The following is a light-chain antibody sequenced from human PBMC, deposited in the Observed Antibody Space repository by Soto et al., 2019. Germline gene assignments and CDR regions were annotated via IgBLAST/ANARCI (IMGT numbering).Light chain of an antibody. CDR1: QGVSSS. CDR3: QQRSNWPRT. J-gene: IGKJ2*01. Sequence: IVLTQSEATLSLSPGERATLSCRASQGVSSSLGWYQQIPGQAPRLLIYDASNRATGIPARFSGSGSGTDVTLTISSLEPEDFALYYCQQRSNWPRTFGQGTKLEIK. CDR2: DAS. V-gene: IGKV3-11*01.